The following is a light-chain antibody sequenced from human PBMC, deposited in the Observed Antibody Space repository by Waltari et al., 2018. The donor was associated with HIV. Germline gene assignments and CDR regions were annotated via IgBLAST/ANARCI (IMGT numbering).Light chain of an antibody. CDR1: RSNIRRTA. CDR3: AAWDDSLNGYYV. Sequence: QSVLTQPPSASGTPGQRVSSPCSGRRSNIRRTAPTWYQQLPGTAPTLLIYSNTQRPSGVPDRFSGSKSGTSASLAISGLQSEDEADYYCAAWDDSLNGYYVFGTGTKVTVL. CDR2: SNT. V-gene: IGLV1-44*01. J-gene: IGLJ1*01.